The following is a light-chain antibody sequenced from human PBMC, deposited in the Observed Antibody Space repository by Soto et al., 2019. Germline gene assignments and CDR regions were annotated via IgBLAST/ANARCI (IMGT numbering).Light chain of an antibody. Sequence: QSVLTQPSSLSGSPGQSITISCTGGSSDIGGYNYVSWFQQHPGKAPKLMIYEVTNRPSGVSNRFSGSKSGSTASLTISGLQAEDEADYYCSSYTSRNPFVFGTGTKVTV. V-gene: IGLV2-14*01. CDR3: SSYTSRNPFV. CDR2: EVT. J-gene: IGLJ1*01. CDR1: SSDIGGYNY.